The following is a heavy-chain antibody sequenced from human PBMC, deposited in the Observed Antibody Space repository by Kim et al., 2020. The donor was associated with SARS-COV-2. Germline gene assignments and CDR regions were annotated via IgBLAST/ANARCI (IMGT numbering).Heavy chain of an antibody. Sequence: SETLSLTCTVSGDSISSGGYYWSWIRQHPGKGLEWIGYIYYSGSTYYNPSLKSRVTISVDTSKNQFSLRLSSVTAADTAVYYCARGYTYADYVGDYFDYWGQGTLVTVSS. J-gene: IGHJ4*02. CDR1: GDSISSGGYY. CDR3: ARGYTYADYVGDYFDY. D-gene: IGHD4-17*01. CDR2: IYYSGST. V-gene: IGHV4-31*03.